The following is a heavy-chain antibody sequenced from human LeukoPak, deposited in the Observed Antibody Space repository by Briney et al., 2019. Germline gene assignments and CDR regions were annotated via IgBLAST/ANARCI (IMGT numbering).Heavy chain of an antibody. CDR3: AREGYTVIPYYFDY. CDR1: GGSISSYY. J-gene: IGHJ4*02. Sequence: SETLSLTCTVSGGSISSYYWSWIRQPPGKGLEWIGYIYYSGSTNYNPSLKSRVTISVDTSKNQFSLKLSSVTAADTAVYYCAREGYTVIPYYFDYWGQGTLVTVSS. V-gene: IGHV4-59*12. D-gene: IGHD4-17*01. CDR2: IYYSGST.